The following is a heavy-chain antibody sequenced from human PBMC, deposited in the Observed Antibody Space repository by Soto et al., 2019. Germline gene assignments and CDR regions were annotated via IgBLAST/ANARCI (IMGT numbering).Heavy chain of an antibody. D-gene: IGHD3-10*01. CDR3: ARDEDGSAKMDV. Sequence: HPGGSLRLSCAASGFTFSSYAMHWVRQAPGKGLEWVAVISYDGSNKYYADSVKGRFTISRDNSKNTLYLQMNSLRAEDTAVYYCARDEDGSAKMDVWGQGTTVTVSS. CDR2: ISYDGSNK. V-gene: IGHV3-30-3*01. CDR1: GFTFSSYA. J-gene: IGHJ6*02.